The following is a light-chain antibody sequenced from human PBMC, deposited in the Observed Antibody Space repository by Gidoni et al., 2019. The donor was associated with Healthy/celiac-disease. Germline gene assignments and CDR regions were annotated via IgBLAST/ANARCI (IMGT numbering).Light chain of an antibody. CDR1: KNISSN. J-gene: IGKJ5*01. CDR2: AAS. Sequence: DIQMTQSPSSLSASVGDRVTITCRASKNISSNLIWYQQKPGKAPNLLIYAASSLQSGGPSRSRGSRSATDFTLPISSLQPEDFATYYCQQSYSTPPFTFGQGTRLEIK. V-gene: IGKV1-39*01. CDR3: QQSYSTPPFT.